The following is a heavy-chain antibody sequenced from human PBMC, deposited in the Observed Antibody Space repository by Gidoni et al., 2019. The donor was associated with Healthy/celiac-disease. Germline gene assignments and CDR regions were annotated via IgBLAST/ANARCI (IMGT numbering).Heavy chain of an antibody. D-gene: IGHD2-8*01. CDR2: ISGSGGST. CDR3: AKTGTDIVLMVYGFDY. V-gene: IGHV3-23*01. Sequence: ELQLLESGGGLVQPGGSLRLSCAASGFTFSSYAMSWVRQAPGKGLEGVSAISGSGGSTYYADSVKGRFTISRDNSKNTLYLQMNSLRAEDTAVYYCAKTGTDIVLMVYGFDYWGQGTLVTVSS. CDR1: GFTFSSYA. J-gene: IGHJ4*02.